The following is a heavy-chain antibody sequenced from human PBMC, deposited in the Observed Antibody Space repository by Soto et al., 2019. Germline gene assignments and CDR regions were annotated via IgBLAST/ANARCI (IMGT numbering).Heavy chain of an antibody. CDR2: INPNSGGT. CDR3: AREGIVVAYNYGMDV. Sequence: XSVKVSCTASGYTFTGYYMHWVRQAPGQGLEWMGWINPNSGGTNYAQKFQGRVTMTRDTSISTAYMELSRLRSDDTAVYYCAREGIVVAYNYGMDVWGQGTTVTVSS. D-gene: IGHD2-2*01. J-gene: IGHJ6*02. V-gene: IGHV1-2*02. CDR1: GYTFTGYY.